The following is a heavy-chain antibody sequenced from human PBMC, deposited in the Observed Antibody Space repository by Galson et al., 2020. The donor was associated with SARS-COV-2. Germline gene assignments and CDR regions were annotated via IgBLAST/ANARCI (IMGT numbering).Heavy chain of an antibody. D-gene: IGHD3-10*01. CDR1: RFALTPSAMS. V-gene: IGHV2-70*11. CDR3: GRRVVFDHNAGVSRGGYYDAMDV. Sequence: DSGPTLAKPTQTLTLPYSFSRFALTPSAMSVTWIRQPPEKALEWHARTDWHDDKYYKPPLKTRLTIPKDTYLNQVVLTMSNVDPVDTATYYCGRRVVFDHNAGVSRGGYYDAMDVWGQGTMVTVSS. CDR2: TDWHDDK. J-gene: IGHJ6*02.